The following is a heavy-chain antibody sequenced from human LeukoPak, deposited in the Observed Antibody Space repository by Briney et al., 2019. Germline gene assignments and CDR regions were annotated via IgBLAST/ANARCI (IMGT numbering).Heavy chain of an antibody. CDR2: INHSGST. J-gene: IGHJ3*02. CDR1: GGSFSGYY. D-gene: IGHD1-26*01. Sequence: PSETLSLTCAVYGGSFSGYYWSWIRQPPEKGLEWIGEINHSGSTNYNPSLKSRVTISVDKSKNQFSLKLSSVTAADTAVYYCARDKFPLVGATGDDGFDIWGPGTMVTVSS. CDR3: ARDKFPLVGATGDDGFDI. V-gene: IGHV4-34*01.